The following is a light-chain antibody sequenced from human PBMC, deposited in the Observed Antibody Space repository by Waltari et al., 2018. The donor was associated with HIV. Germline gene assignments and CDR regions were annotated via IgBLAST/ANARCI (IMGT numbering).Light chain of an antibody. CDR2: DAS. CDR3: QQRSNWPPL. V-gene: IGKV3-11*01. Sequence: EIVLTQSPAPLSLSPGERATLSCRASQSVSSYLAWYQQKPGQAPRLLIYDASNRATGIPARFSGSGSGTDFTLTISSLEPEDFAVYYCQQRSNWPPLFGGGTKVEIK. CDR1: QSVSSY. J-gene: IGKJ4*01.